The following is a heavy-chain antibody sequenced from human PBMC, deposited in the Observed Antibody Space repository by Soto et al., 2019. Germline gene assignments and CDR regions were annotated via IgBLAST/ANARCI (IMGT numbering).Heavy chain of an antibody. J-gene: IGHJ3*02. CDR3: ARTDYYYDVSGYAPDAFDI. CDR2: IYYSGST. D-gene: IGHD3-22*01. CDR1: GGSISSYY. V-gene: IGHV4-59*01. Sequence: SETLSLTCTVSGGSISSYYWSWIRQPPGKGLEWIGYIYYSGSTNYNPSLKSRVTISVDTSKNQFPLRLSSVTAADTAVYYCARTDYYYDVSGYAPDAFDIWGQGTMVTVSS.